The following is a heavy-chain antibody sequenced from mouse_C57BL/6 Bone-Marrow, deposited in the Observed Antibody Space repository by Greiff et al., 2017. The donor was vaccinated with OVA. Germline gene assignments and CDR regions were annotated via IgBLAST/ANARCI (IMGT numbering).Heavy chain of an antibody. J-gene: IGHJ1*03. V-gene: IGHV1-50*01. Sequence: VQLQQPGAELVKPGASVKLSCKASGYTFTSYWMQWVKQRPGQGLEWIGEIDPSDSYTNYNQKFKGKATLTVDPSSSTAYMQLSSLTSEDSAVYYCARLLRYSYWYFDVWGTGTTVTVSS. CDR2: IDPSDSYT. CDR3: ARLLRYSYWYFDV. D-gene: IGHD1-1*01. CDR1: GYTFTSYW.